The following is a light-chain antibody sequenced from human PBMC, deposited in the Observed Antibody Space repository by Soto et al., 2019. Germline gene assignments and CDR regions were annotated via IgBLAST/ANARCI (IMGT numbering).Light chain of an antibody. CDR3: AAWDDSLNGRYV. J-gene: IGLJ1*01. CDR2: SNN. V-gene: IGLV1-44*01. Sequence: QSVVTLPPSASVTPGQRVTISCSGSSCNIGSNTVNWYQQLPGTAPKLLIYSNNQPPSGVPDRFSGSKSGTSASLAISGLQSEDEADYYCAAWDDSLNGRYVFGTGTKVTVL. CDR1: SCNIGSNT.